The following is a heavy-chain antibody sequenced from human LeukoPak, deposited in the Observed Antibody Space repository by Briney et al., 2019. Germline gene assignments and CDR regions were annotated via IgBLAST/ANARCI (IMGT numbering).Heavy chain of an antibody. V-gene: IGHV4-39*02. CDR2: IYYSGST. J-gene: IGHJ5*02. CDR3: ARERASNNYYNYFDP. Sequence: SETLSLTCTVSGGSISSSSYYWGWIRQPPGKGLEWIGSIYYSGSTYYNPSLKSRVTISVDKSLRQFFLRLSPVTAADTAVYYCARERASNNYYNYFDPWGQGTQVTVSS. D-gene: IGHD1-1*01. CDR1: GGSISSSSYY.